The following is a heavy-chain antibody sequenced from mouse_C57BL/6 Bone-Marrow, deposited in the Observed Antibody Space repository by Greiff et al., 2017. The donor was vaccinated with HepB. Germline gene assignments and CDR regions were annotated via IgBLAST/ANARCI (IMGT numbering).Heavy chain of an antibody. V-gene: IGHV5-12*01. CDR2: ISNGGGST. D-gene: IGHD2-4*01. CDR3: ARGYYDYDGFAY. CDR1: GFTFSDYY. J-gene: IGHJ3*01. Sequence: DVQLVESGGGLVQPGGSLKLSCAASGFTFSDYYMYWVRQTPEKRLEWVAYISNGGGSTYYPDTVKGRFTISRDNAKNTLYLQMSRLKSEDTAMYYCARGYYDYDGFAYWGQGTLVTVSA.